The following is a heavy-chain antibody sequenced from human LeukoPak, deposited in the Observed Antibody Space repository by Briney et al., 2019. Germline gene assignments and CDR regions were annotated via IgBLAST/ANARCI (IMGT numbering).Heavy chain of an antibody. CDR2: IYHSGST. CDR1: GGSLTSTSHY. D-gene: IGHD6-6*01. V-gene: IGHV4-39*07. Sequence: SETLSLTCTVSGGSLTSTSHYWDWVRQPPGKGLEWIGSIYHSGSTYYNPSLKSRVTISVDTSKNQFSLKLSSVTAADTAVYYCARLPLVFSGFDYWGQGTLVTVSS. J-gene: IGHJ4*02. CDR3: ARLPLVFSGFDY.